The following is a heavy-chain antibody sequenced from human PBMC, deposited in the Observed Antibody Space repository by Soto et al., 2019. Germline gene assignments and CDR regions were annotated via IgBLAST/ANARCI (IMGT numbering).Heavy chain of an antibody. CDR1: GGSISSYY. CDR2: IYYSGRT. V-gene: IGHV4-59*01. CDR3: ARSWDYYYGSGSPYYYYYMDV. D-gene: IGHD3-10*01. J-gene: IGHJ6*03. Sequence: QVQLQESGPGLVKPSETLSLTCTVSGGSISSYYWRWIRPHPGKGLEWIGYIYYSGRTNYNPSLKSRVTISVDTSKNQFSLKLSSVTAADTAVYYCARSWDYYYGSGSPYYYYYMDVWGKGTTVTVSS.